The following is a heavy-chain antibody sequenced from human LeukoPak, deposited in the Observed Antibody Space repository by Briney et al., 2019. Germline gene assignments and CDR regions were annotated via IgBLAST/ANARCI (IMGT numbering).Heavy chain of an antibody. J-gene: IGHJ4*02. D-gene: IGHD5-24*01. CDR2: IYGGGNI. CDR1: GFTVSSNY. Sequence: GGSLRLSCAASGFTVSSNYMNWVRQAPGKGLEWVSVIYGGGNIYYADSVKGRFTISRDNSKNTLYLQMNSLRAEDTAVYYRARGAGYNYPYYFDYWGQGTLVTVSS. CDR3: ARGAGYNYPYYFDY. V-gene: IGHV3-53*01.